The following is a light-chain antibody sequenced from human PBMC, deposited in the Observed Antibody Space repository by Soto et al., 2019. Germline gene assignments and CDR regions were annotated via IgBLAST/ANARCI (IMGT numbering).Light chain of an antibody. CDR2: KVS. CDR3: MQGTHWPTT. CDR1: QGLVCSDGNTY. J-gene: IGKJ5*01. V-gene: IGKV2-30*01. Sequence: DVVMTQSPLSLPVTLGQPASISCRSSQGLVCSDGNTYLNWFLQRPGQSPRRLIYKVSNRDSGVPDRFSGSGSGTDFALKISRVEAEDVGVYYCMQGTHWPTTFGQGTRLEIK.